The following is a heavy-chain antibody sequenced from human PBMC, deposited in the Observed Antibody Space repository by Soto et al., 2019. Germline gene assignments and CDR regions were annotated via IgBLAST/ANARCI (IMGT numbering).Heavy chain of an antibody. V-gene: IGHV3-11*01. CDR1: GFSFSDSY. CDR2: ISRGGSVI. CDR3: ASDSHAVDLGY. Sequence: PGGSLRLSCAASGFSFSDSYMSWIRQAPGKGLEWVSYISRGGSVIYYADSVKGRFTISRDDAKNSLYLQMNSLRAEDTAIYYCASDSHAVDLGYWVQGTLVTVSS. D-gene: IGHD3-10*01. J-gene: IGHJ4*02.